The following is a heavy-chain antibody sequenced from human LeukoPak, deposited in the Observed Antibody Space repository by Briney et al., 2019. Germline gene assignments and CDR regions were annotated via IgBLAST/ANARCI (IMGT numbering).Heavy chain of an antibody. Sequence: GGSLRLSCAASGFTFSSYGMSWVRQAPGKGLEWVSAISGSGGSTYYADSVKGRFTISRDNSKNTLYLQMNSLRAEDTAVYYCARISATVVTPGYSFDYWGQGTLVTVSS. D-gene: IGHD4-23*01. CDR2: ISGSGGST. V-gene: IGHV3-23*01. CDR1: GFTFSSYG. J-gene: IGHJ4*02. CDR3: ARISATVVTPGYSFDY.